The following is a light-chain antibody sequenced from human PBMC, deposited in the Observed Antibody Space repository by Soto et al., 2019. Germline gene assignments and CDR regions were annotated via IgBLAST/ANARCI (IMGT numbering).Light chain of an antibody. CDR3: QQLNSYPPFT. CDR1: QSISSY. J-gene: IGKJ3*01. CDR2: AAS. Sequence: DIQMTQSPSSLSASVGDRVTITCRASQSISSYLNWYQQKPGKAPKLLIYAASSLQSGVPSRFSGSGSGTDFTLTIRSLQPEDFATYYCQQLNSYPPFTFGPGTKVDIK. V-gene: IGKV1-39*01.